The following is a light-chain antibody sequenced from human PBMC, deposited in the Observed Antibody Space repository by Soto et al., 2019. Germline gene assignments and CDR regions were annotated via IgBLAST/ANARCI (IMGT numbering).Light chain of an antibody. V-gene: IGKV3-15*01. J-gene: IGKJ1*01. Sequence: ILMTQSPATLSLSPGEIATLSCRSSQSVSSNLAWYQQKPGQAPRLLIYGASTRATGIPARFSGSGSGTEFTLTISSLQSEDFAVYYCQQYNNWPHGTFGQGTKVDIK. CDR3: QQYNNWPHGT. CDR1: QSVSSN. CDR2: GAS.